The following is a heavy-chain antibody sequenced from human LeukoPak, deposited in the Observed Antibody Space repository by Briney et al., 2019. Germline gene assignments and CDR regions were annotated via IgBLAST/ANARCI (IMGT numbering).Heavy chain of an antibody. CDR3: ARDGSAAIDYYYYGMDV. Sequence: GGSLRLSCAASGFTFSSYWRSWVRQAPGQGLEWVTNIKQDGSEKYYVDSVKGRFTISRDKAKNSLYLQMNSLRAEDTAVYYCARDGSAAIDYYYYGMDVWGQGTTVTVSS. D-gene: IGHD2-2*01. CDR2: IKQDGSEK. J-gene: IGHJ6*02. V-gene: IGHV3-7*01. CDR1: GFTFSSYW.